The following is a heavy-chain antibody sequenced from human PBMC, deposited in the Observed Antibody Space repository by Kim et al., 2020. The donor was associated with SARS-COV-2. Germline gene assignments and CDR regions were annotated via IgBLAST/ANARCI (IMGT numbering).Heavy chain of an antibody. V-gene: IGHV3-30*02. D-gene: IGHD3-3*01. CDR3: AKDSTIFGVVIPGGY. J-gene: IGHJ4*02. Sequence: DCVKGRFTISRDNYKNTLYLQMNSLRAEDTAVYYCAKDSTIFGVVIPGGYWGQGTLVTVSS.